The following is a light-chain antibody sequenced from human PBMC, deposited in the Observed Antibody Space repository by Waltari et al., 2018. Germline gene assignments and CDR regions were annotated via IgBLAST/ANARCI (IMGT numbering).Light chain of an antibody. CDR3: QQYHNWPPYT. V-gene: IGKV3-15*01. CDR2: GAS. J-gene: IGKJ2*01. CDR1: QSVSSN. Sequence: ERVMTQSPATLSVSPGERVTLSCRASQSVSSNLAWYQQKPGQAPRLLIYGASTRATGIPARFSGSGSGTEFTLTISSMKSEDFAVYYCQQYHNWPPYTFGQGTKVEIK.